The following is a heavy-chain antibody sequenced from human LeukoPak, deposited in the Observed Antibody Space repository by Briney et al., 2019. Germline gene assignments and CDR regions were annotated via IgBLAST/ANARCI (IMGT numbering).Heavy chain of an antibody. J-gene: IGHJ5*02. CDR3: ARDSGTTGEFKFDP. CDR2: IYGSGCT. Sequence: PSETLSLTCTGSGGSIRSYWSWIRQPAGKGLEGIGRIYGSGCTDYNPPLKSRVTMSIDTSKNQFSLKLISVAAADTAVYYCARDSGTTGEFKFDPWGQGTLVTVSS. D-gene: IGHD3-10*01. V-gene: IGHV4-4*07. CDR1: GGSIRSY.